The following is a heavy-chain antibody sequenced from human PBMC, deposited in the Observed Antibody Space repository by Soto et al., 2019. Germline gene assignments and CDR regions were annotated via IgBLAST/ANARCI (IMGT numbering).Heavy chain of an antibody. Sequence: GGSLRLSCAASGFTFSSYGMHWVRQAPGKGLEWVAVISYDGSNKYYADSVKGRFTISRDNSKNTLYLQMNSLRAEDTAVYYCAKVGRPITMVRGVTAWYYGMDVWGQGTTVTVSS. D-gene: IGHD3-10*01. V-gene: IGHV3-30*18. J-gene: IGHJ6*02. CDR2: ISYDGSNK. CDR1: GFTFSSYG. CDR3: AKVGRPITMVRGVTAWYYGMDV.